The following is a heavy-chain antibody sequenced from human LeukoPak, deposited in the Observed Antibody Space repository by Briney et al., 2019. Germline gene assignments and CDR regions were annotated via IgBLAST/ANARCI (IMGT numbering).Heavy chain of an antibody. CDR3: ARGVAAAGTWRNYYYGMDV. D-gene: IGHD6-13*01. Sequence: ASVKVSCKASGYTFTGYYMHWVRQAPGQGLEWMGWINPNSGGTNYAQKFQGWVTMTRDTSISTAYMELSRLRSDDTAVYYCARGVAAAGTWRNYYYGMDVWGQGTTVTVSS. V-gene: IGHV1-2*04. CDR1: GYTFTGYY. J-gene: IGHJ6*02. CDR2: INPNSGGT.